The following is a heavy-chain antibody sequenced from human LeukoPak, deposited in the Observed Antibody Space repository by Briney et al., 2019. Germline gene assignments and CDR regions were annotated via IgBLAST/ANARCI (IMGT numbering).Heavy chain of an antibody. CDR1: GFTFSDYY. V-gene: IGHV3-11*04. CDR2: ISSSGSTI. Sequence: PGGSLRLSCAASGFTFSDYYMSWIRQAPGKGLEWVSYISSSGSTIYYADSVKGRFTISRDNAKNSLYLQMNSLRAEDTAVYYCARQYSSSWHQRHNWFDPWGQGTLVTVSS. D-gene: IGHD6-13*01. CDR3: ARQYSSSWHQRHNWFDP. J-gene: IGHJ5*02.